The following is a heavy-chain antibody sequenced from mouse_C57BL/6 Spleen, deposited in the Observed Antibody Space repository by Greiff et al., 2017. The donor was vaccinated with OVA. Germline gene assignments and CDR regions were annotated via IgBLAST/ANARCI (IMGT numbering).Heavy chain of an antibody. CDR2: IYPGNSDT. J-gene: IGHJ4*01. CDR1: GYTFTSYW. CDR3: TRESNYGYAMDY. V-gene: IGHV1-5*01. D-gene: IGHD2-5*01. Sequence: EVQLQQSGTVLARPGASVKMSCKTSGYTFTSYWMHWVKQRPGQGLEWIGAIYPGNSDTSYNQKFKGKAKLTAVTSASTAYMELRSLTNEDSAVYYCTRESNYGYAMDYWGQGTSVTVSS.